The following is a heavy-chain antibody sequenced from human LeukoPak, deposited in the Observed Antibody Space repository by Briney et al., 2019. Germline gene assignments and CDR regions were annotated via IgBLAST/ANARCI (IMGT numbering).Heavy chain of an antibody. CDR2: ISGSGGST. J-gene: IGHJ6*03. V-gene: IGHV3-23*01. D-gene: IGHD3-9*01. CDR3: AKAGYDILTGYSPWDYYYYMDV. Sequence: PGGSLRLSCAASGFTFSSYAMSWVRQAPGKGLEWVSAISGSGGSTYYADSVKGRFTISRDNSKNTLYLQMNSLRAEDTAVYYCAKAGYDILTGYSPWDYYYYMDVWGKGTTVTVSS. CDR1: GFTFSSYA.